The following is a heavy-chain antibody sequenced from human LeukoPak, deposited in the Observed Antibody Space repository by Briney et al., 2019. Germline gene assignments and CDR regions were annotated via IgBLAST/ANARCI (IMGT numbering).Heavy chain of an antibody. Sequence: PSETLSLTCAVYGGSFSGYYWSWIRQPPGKGLEWIGEINHSGSTNYNPSLKSRVTISVDTSKNQFSLKLSSVTAADTAVYYCAREGYSSGWDYYYYYMDVWGKGTTVTISS. J-gene: IGHJ6*03. D-gene: IGHD6-25*01. CDR1: GGSFSGYY. CDR3: AREGYSSGWDYYYYYMDV. V-gene: IGHV4-34*01. CDR2: INHSGST.